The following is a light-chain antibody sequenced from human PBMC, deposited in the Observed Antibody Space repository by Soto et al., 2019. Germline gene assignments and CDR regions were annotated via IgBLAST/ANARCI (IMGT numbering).Light chain of an antibody. J-gene: IGKJ5*01. V-gene: IGKV3D-15*01. CDR3: QQHNQWPIT. Sequence: EIVMTQSAATLSLSPGETASLSCMASQSAGNFLAWYQQKPGQAPRLLIYYISTRATGIPARFSGSGSGTEFTLTINSLQSEDSAVYYCQQHNQWPITFGQGTRLEI. CDR2: YIS. CDR1: QSAGNF.